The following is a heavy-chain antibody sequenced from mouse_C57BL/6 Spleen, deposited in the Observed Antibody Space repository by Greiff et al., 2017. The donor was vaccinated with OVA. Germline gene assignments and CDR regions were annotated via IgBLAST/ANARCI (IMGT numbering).Heavy chain of an antibody. J-gene: IGHJ3*01. CDR3: ARHEWEWFAY. CDR2: ISSGGSYT. D-gene: IGHD1-3*01. V-gene: IGHV5-6*01. Sequence: EVKLQESGGDLVKPGGSLKLSCAASGFTFSSYGMSWVRQTPDKRLEWVATISSGGSYTYYPDSVKGRFTISRDNAKNTLYLQMSSLKSEDTAMYYCARHEWEWFAYWGQGTLVTVSA. CDR1: GFTFSSYG.